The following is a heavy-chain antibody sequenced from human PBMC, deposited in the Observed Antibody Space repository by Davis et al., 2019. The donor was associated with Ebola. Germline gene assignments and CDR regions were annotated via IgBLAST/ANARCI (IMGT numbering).Heavy chain of an antibody. CDR1: GFTFSSYA. Sequence: GESLKISCAASGFTFSSYAMSWVRQAPGKGLEWVSGISGSGGSTYYADSVKGRFTISRDNAKNTLYLQMNSLRAEDTAVYYCMSLTGGSWGQGTLVTVSS. J-gene: IGHJ5*02. D-gene: IGHD3-16*01. CDR2: ISGSGGST. V-gene: IGHV3-23*01. CDR3: MSLTGGS.